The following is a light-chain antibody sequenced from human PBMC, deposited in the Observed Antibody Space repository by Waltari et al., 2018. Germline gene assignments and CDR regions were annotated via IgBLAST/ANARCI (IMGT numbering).Light chain of an antibody. Sequence: EIVMTQSPATLSVSPGERATLSCRASQSVSRNLAWFQQKPGQAPRLLIYRASTRATGVPARFSGSESGTEFTLTISSLQSEDFAVYYCQHYHNWPWTFGQGTKVEIK. CDR2: RAS. V-gene: IGKV3-15*01. CDR3: QHYHNWPWT. CDR1: QSVSRN. J-gene: IGKJ1*01.